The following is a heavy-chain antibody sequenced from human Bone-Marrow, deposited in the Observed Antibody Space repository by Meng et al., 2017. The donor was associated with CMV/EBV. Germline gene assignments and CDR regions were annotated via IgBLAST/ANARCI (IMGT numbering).Heavy chain of an antibody. CDR1: GFTFSSYW. CDR3: AKHQGFCSGASCYSMDY. J-gene: IGHJ4*02. D-gene: IGHD2-15*01. V-gene: IGHV3-74*01. CDR2: INSDGSST. Sequence: GESLKISCAASGFTFSSYWMHWVRQAPGKGLVWVSRINSDGSSTSYADSVKGRFTISRDNSKNTLYLQMNNLSAEDTAVYYCAKHQGFCSGASCYSMDYWGQGTLVTVSS.